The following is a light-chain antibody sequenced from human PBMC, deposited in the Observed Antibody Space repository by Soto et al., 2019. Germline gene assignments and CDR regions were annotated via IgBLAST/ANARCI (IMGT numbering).Light chain of an antibody. CDR2: EVS. Sequence: QSALTQPASVSGSPGQSITISCTGTSSDVGGYNYVSWYQQHPGKAPKLMIYEVSNRPSGVSNRFSGSKSDNTASLTISGLQAEVEADYYCSSYTTSSTSVFGGGTKLTVL. V-gene: IGLV2-14*01. CDR1: SSDVGGYNY. J-gene: IGLJ3*02. CDR3: SSYTTSSTSV.